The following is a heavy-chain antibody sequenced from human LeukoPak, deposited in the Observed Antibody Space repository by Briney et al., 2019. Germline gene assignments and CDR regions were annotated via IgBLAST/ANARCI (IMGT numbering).Heavy chain of an antibody. CDR1: GYTFTSYG. V-gene: IGHV1-18*01. Sequence: ASVKVSCKASGYTFTSYGISWVRQAPGQGLEWMGWISAYNGSTNYAQKLQGRVTMTTDTSTSTAYMELRSLRSDDTAVYYCARSRSITGTTVYWGQGTLVTVSS. CDR2: ISAYNGST. D-gene: IGHD1-7*01. J-gene: IGHJ4*02. CDR3: ARSRSITGTTVY.